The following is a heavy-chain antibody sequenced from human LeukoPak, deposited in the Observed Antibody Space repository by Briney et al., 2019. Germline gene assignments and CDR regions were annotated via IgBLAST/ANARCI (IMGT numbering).Heavy chain of an antibody. D-gene: IGHD5-18*01. V-gene: IGHV1-3*01. CDR2: INAGNGNT. J-gene: IGHJ4*02. CDR3: ARGRGFVDTAMGWFGQHDY. CDR1: GYTFTSYA. Sequence: ASVKVSCKASGYTFTSYAMHWVRQAPGQRLEWMGWINAGNGNTKYSQKFQGRVTITTDESTSTAYMELSSLRSEDTAVYYCARGRGFVDTAMGWFGQHDYWGQGTLVTVSS.